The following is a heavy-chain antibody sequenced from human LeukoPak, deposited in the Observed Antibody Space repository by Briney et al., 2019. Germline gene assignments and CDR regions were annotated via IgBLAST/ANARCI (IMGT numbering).Heavy chain of an antibody. CDR2: IKQDGSEK. V-gene: IGHV3-7*03. CDR1: GFTFSSYW. J-gene: IGHJ6*03. Sequence: GGSLRLSCAASGFTFSSYWMSWVRQAPGKGLEWVANIKQDGSEKYYVDSVKGRFTISRDNAKNSLYLQMNSLRAEDTAVYYCAKDFGDYGDYLYYYYMDVWGKGTTVTVSS. D-gene: IGHD4-17*01. CDR3: AKDFGDYGDYLYYYYMDV.